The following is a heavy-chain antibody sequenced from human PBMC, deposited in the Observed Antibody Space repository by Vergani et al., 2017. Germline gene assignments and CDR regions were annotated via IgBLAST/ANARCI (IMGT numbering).Heavy chain of an antibody. V-gene: IGHV1-69*13. D-gene: IGHD6-13*01. CDR2: IIPIFVTA. J-gene: IGHJ5*02. CDR1: EGTFISYA. Sequence: QVQLVQSGAEVKKPGSSVKVSCKASEGTFISYAISWVRQAPGQGLEWMGRIIPIFVTANYAQKFQGRVTITSDESTSTAYMELSSLRSKDTAVHYCAGSELVGGNWFDPWGQGTLVTVSS. CDR3: AGSELVGGNWFDP.